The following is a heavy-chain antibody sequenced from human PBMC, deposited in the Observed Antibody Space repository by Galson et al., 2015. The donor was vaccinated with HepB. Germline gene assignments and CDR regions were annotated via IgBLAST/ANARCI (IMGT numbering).Heavy chain of an antibody. V-gene: IGHV3-66*01. CDR1: GFTVSSNY. D-gene: IGHD6-19*01. CDR3: ARDFGENSIAVAGYFDY. J-gene: IGHJ4*02. CDR2: IYSGGST. Sequence: SLRLSCAASGFTVSSNYMSWVRQAPGKGLEWVSVIYSGGSTYYADSVKGRFTISRDNSKNTLYLQMNSLRAEDTAVYYCARDFGENSIAVAGYFDYWGQGTLVTVSS.